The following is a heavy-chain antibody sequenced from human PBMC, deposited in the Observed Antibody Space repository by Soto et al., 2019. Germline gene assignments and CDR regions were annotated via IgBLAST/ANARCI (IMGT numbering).Heavy chain of an antibody. J-gene: IGHJ6*02. CDR1: GGSFSGYY. D-gene: IGHD6-6*01. V-gene: IGHV4-34*01. Sequence: SETLSLTCAAYGGSFSGYYWSWIRQPPGKGLEWIGEINHSGSTNYNPSLKSRVTISVDTSKNQFSLKLSSVTAADTAVYYCARGGSSSGYYYYGMDVWGQGTTVTVSS. CDR2: INHSGST. CDR3: ARGGSSSGYYYYGMDV.